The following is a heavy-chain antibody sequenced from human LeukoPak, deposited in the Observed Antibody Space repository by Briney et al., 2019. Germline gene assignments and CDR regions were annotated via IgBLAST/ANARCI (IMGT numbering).Heavy chain of an antibody. CDR2: IYTSGST. D-gene: IGHD3-22*01. CDR3: ARTNYYDSRKDWFDP. J-gene: IGHJ5*02. V-gene: IGHV4-4*09. Sequence: SETLSLTCTVSGGSISSYYWSWIRQPPGKGLEWIGYIYTSGSTNYNPSLKSRVTISVDTSKNQFSLKLSSVTAADTAVYYCARTNYYDSRKDWFDPWGQGTLVTVSS. CDR1: GGSISSYY.